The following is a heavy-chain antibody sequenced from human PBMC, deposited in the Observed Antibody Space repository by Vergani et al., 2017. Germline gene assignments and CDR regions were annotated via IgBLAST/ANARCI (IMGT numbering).Heavy chain of an antibody. J-gene: IGHJ5*02. Sequence: QLQLQESGPGLVKPSATLSLTCSVSGASIRSSNYYWGWIRQPPGKGLEWISGIYYSGSTYYNPSLKSRVTIYVETSKNQFSLKLSSVTAADPAVYFCARHSTVEWLVKLGWIDPWGQGILVTVSS. D-gene: IGHD6-19*01. V-gene: IGHV4-39*01. CDR3: ARHSTVEWLVKLGWIDP. CDR2: IYYSGST. CDR1: GASIRSSNYY.